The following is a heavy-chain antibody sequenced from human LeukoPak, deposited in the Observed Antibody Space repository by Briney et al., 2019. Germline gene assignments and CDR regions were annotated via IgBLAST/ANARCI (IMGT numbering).Heavy chain of an antibody. CDR3: ARLGDIRNFDY. J-gene: IGHJ4*02. Sequence: PSETLSLTCTVSGGSISSSSYYWGWIRHPPGNGLEWIGSIYYSGITYYNPSLKSRVTISVDTSKNQFSLKLSSVTAADTAVYYCARLGDIRNFDYWGQGTLVTVSS. CDR1: GGSISSSSYY. CDR2: IYYSGIT. V-gene: IGHV4-39*01. D-gene: IGHD5-12*01.